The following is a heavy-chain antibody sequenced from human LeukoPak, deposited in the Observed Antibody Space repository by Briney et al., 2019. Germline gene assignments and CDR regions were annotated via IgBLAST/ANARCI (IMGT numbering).Heavy chain of an antibody. Sequence: PSETLSLTCAVYGGSFSGYYWSWIRQPPGKGLEWIGEINHSGSTNYNPSLKSRVTISVDTSKNQFSLKLSSVTAADTAVYYCARSNPIEYWGQGTLVTVSS. J-gene: IGHJ4*02. CDR2: INHSGST. D-gene: IGHD1-14*01. CDR3: ARSNPIEY. CDR1: GGSFSGYY. V-gene: IGHV4-34*01.